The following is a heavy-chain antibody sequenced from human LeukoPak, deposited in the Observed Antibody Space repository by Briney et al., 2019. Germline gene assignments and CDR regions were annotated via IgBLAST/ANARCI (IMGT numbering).Heavy chain of an antibody. Sequence: PGGSLRLSCAASGFTFSSYGMHWVRQASGKGLEWVAFIRYDGSNKYYADSVKGRFTISRDNSKNTLYLQMNSLRAEDTAVYYCAKVLVDCSGGSCYEDYFDYWGQGTLVTVSS. D-gene: IGHD2-15*01. J-gene: IGHJ4*02. CDR2: IRYDGSNK. CDR3: AKVLVDCSGGSCYEDYFDY. CDR1: GFTFSSYG. V-gene: IGHV3-30*02.